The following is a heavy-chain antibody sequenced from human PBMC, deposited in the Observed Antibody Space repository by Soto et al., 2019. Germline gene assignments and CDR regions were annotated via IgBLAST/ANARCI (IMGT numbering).Heavy chain of an antibody. J-gene: IGHJ4*02. CDR2: ISYSGST. D-gene: IGHD6-19*01. Sequence: TLSLTCTVSGDSISRFYWSWIRQPPGKGLEWLGYISYSGSTNYSPALRSRVTISADTSKNQFSLKLNAVTAADTAVYYCARDDSTGGFDFWGQGALVTVSS. V-gene: IGHV4-59*01. CDR1: GDSISRFY. CDR3: ARDDSTGGFDF.